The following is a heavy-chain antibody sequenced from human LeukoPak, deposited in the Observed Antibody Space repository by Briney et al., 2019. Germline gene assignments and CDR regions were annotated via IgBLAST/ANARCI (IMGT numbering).Heavy chain of an antibody. Sequence: GGSLRLSCAASGFTFSSYAMTWVRQAPGKGLEWVSYISSSGDTINYADSVKGRFTISRDNAKNSLYLQMNSLRAEDTAVYYCARPFDFDYWGQGTLVTVSS. CDR3: ARPFDFDY. V-gene: IGHV3-48*04. J-gene: IGHJ4*02. CDR2: ISSSGDTI. CDR1: GFTFSSYA.